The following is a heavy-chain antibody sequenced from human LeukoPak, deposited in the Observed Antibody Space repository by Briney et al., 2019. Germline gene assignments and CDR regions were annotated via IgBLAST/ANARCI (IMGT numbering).Heavy chain of an antibody. CDR3: ARSVLLWFGEFDY. J-gene: IGHJ4*02. CDR1: GYTFTGYY. Sequence: XSVKVSCKASGYTFTGYYMHWVRQAPGQGLEWMGWINPNSGGTNYAQKFQGRVTMTRDTSISTAYMELSRLRSDDTAVYYCARSVLLWFGEFDYWGQGTLVTVSS. D-gene: IGHD3-10*01. CDR2: INPNSGGT. V-gene: IGHV1-2*02.